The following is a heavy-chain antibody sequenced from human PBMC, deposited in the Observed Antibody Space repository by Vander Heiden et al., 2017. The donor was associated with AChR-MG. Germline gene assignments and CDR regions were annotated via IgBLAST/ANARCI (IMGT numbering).Heavy chain of an antibody. J-gene: IGHJ4*02. CDR2: IVPIFGTA. D-gene: IGHD3-22*01. CDR3: ARTWEDESSAYYYFDF. Sequence: QVQLVQSGAEVKKPGSSVKVSCQASGGTFSSYAISWVRQAPGKGLEWMGWIVPIFGTANYAQKFLGRVSITADNSTSTAYMELNSLRSADTAVYYCARTWEDESSAYYYFDFGGQGTLVTVSS. V-gene: IGHV1-69*06. CDR1: GGTFSSYA.